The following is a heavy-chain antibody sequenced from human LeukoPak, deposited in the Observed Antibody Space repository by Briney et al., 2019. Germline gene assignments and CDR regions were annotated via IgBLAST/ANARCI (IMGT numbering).Heavy chain of an antibody. V-gene: IGHV1-2*02. CDR2: VNPNSGGT. D-gene: IGHD3-10*01. Sequence: VSVKVSCKASGYTFTGYYIHWVRQAPGQGLEWMGWVNPNSGGTNYAQKFQGRVTMTRDTSISTAYMELSRLRSDDTAVFYCARDLGYYGSGSHGAFDIWGQGTMVTVSS. J-gene: IGHJ3*02. CDR1: GYTFTGYY. CDR3: ARDLGYYGSGSHGAFDI.